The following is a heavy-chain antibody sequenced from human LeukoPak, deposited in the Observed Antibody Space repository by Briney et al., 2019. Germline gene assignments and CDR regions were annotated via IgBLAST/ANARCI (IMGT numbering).Heavy chain of an antibody. J-gene: IGHJ4*02. CDR2: DHLDGRT. D-gene: IGHD6-25*01. CDR3: ARECGFYRPLDY. V-gene: IGHV4-4*02. Sequence: SSETLSLMHGLSGGSLYSSKWRTWIRQPPGKGLEWIGEDHLDGRTNFNPSLKSRLTMSVDLSENHVSLKLTSVTAADTAVYYCARECGFYRPLDYSGQGSLVTV. CDR1: GGSLYSSKW.